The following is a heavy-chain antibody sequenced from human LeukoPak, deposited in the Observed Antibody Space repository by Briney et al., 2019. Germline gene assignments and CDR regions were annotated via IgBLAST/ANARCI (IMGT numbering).Heavy chain of an antibody. CDR3: ARGDYYDSSGSISSFDY. CDR1: GYTFTSYA. CDR2: INAGNGNT. D-gene: IGHD3-22*01. J-gene: IGHJ4*02. V-gene: IGHV1-3*01. Sequence: VSVKVSCKASGYTFTSYAMHWVRQAPGQRLEWMGWINAGNGNTKYSQKFQGRVTITRDTSASTAYMELSSLRSEDTAVYYCARGDYYDSSGSISSFDYWGQGTLVTVSS.